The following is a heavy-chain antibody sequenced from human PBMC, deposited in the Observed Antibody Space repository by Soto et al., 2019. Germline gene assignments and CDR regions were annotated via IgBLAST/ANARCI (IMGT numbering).Heavy chain of an antibody. D-gene: IGHD2-2*01. CDR1: GYTFTSYG. CDR3: ARDRRRIDCSSTSCMNWFDP. V-gene: IGHV1-18*01. Sequence: QVPLVQSGAEVKKPGASVKVSCKASGYTFTSYGISWVRQAPGQGLEWMGWISAYNGNTNYAQKLQGRVTMTTHTSTSTAYMELRSLRSDDTAVYYCARDRRRIDCSSTSCMNWFDPWGQGTLVTVSS. CDR2: ISAYNGNT. J-gene: IGHJ5*02.